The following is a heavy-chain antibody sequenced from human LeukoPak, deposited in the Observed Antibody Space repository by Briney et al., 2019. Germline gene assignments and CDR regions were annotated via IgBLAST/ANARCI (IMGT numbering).Heavy chain of an antibody. CDR2: IWYDGSNK. Sequence: QSGGSLRLSCAASGFTFSSYGMHWVRQAPGKGLEWVAVIWYDGSNKYYADSVKGRFTISRDNSKNTLYLQMNSLRAEDTAVYYCARDEPTTMVRGPSNLPFDYWGQGTLVTVSS. CDR3: ARDEPTTMVRGPSNLPFDY. CDR1: GFTFSSYG. V-gene: IGHV3-33*01. D-gene: IGHD3-10*01. J-gene: IGHJ4*02.